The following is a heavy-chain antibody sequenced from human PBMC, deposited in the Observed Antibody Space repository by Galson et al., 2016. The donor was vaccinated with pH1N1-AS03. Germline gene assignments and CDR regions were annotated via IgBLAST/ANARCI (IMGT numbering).Heavy chain of an antibody. D-gene: IGHD1-26*01. CDR1: DVSLRAYW. CDR2: TNPDGSQK. Sequence: SLRLSCAASDVSLRAYWMSWVRQSPGKGLEWVASTNPDGSQKDYLDSVKGRFTISKDNAKNSLSLQMSSLRVEDTAFYYCGGRDGGTNDYWGQGILLTVSS. CDR3: GGRDGGTNDY. J-gene: IGHJ4*02. V-gene: IGHV3-7*01.